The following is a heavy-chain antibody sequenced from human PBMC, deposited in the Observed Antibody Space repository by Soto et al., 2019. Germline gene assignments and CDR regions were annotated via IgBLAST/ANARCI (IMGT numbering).Heavy chain of an antibody. Sequence: ASVKVCCKASGSTFTSYYMHWVRQAPGQGLEWMGIINPSGGSTSYEQKFKGRVTMTRDTSTSTVYIELSRLRSEDTAVYYCARVPNYYDSSGSPYYFDYCGQGTLVTVSS. CDR1: GSTFTSYY. D-gene: IGHD3-22*01. J-gene: IGHJ4*02. CDR2: INPSGGST. CDR3: ARVPNYYDSSGSPYYFDY. V-gene: IGHV1-46*01.